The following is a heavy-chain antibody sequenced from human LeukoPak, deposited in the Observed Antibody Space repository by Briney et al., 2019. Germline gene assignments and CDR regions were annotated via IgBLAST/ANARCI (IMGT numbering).Heavy chain of an antibody. CDR3: ARHRRNYYDSSGYYWDY. CDR1: GGSISSSSYY. CDR2: IYYSGST. Sequence: PSETLSLTCTVSGGSISSSSYYWGWIRQPPGKGLEWIGSIYYSGSTYYNPSLKSRVTISVDTSKNQFSLKLSSVTAADTAVYYCARHRRNYYDSSGYYWDYWGQGTLVTVSS. V-gene: IGHV4-39*01. J-gene: IGHJ4*02. D-gene: IGHD3-22*01.